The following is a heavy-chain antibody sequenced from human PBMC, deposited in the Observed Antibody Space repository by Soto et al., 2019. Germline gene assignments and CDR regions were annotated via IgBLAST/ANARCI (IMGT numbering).Heavy chain of an antibody. CDR3: ARDRREMATILHYYYYYGMDV. Sequence: ASVKVSCKXSGYTFTSYGISWVRQPPGQGLEWMGWISAYNGNTNYAQKLQGRVTMSTDTSTSTAYMELRSLRSDDTAVYYCARDRREMATILHYYYYYGMDVWGQGTKVTVSS. J-gene: IGHJ6*02. D-gene: IGHD5-12*01. V-gene: IGHV1-18*01. CDR1: GYTFTSYG. CDR2: ISAYNGNT.